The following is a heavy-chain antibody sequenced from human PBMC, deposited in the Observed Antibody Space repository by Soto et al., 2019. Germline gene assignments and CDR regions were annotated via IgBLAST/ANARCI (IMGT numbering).Heavy chain of an antibody. CDR3: AKSGPIAVAGTSFDY. D-gene: IGHD6-19*01. J-gene: IGHJ4*02. CDR2: ISYDGSNK. CDR1: GFTFSSYG. Sequence: GGSLRLSCAASGFTFSSYGMHWVRQAPGKGLEWVAVISYDGSNKYYADSVKGRFTISRDNSKNTLYLQMNSLRAEDTAVYYCAKSGPIAVAGTSFDYWGQGTLVTVSS. V-gene: IGHV3-30*18.